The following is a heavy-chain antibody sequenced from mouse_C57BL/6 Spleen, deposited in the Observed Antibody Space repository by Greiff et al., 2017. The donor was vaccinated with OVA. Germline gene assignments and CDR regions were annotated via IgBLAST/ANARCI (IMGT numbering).Heavy chain of an antibody. J-gene: IGHJ1*03. Sequence: EVQLQQSGAELVKPGASVKLSCTASGFNIKDYYMHWVKQRTEQGLEWIGRIDPEDGETKYAPTFQGKATITADTSSNTAYLQLSSLTSEDTAVYYCARSTVVDWYFDVWGTGTTVTVSS. CDR1: GFNIKDYY. V-gene: IGHV14-2*01. CDR2: IDPEDGET. CDR3: ARSTVVDWYFDV. D-gene: IGHD1-1*01.